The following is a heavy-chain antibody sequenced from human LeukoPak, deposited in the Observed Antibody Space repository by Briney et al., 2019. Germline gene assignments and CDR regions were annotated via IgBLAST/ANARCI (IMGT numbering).Heavy chain of an antibody. Sequence: LSLTCTVSGGSISSNSYYWGWIRQPPGKGLEWVSYISSSGSTIYYADSVKGRFTISRDNAKNSLYLQMNSLRAEDTAVYYCAELGITMIGGVWGKGTTVTISS. J-gene: IGHJ6*04. CDR3: AELGITMIGGV. D-gene: IGHD3-10*02. V-gene: IGHV3-11*04. CDR2: ISSSGSTI. CDR1: GGSISSNSYY.